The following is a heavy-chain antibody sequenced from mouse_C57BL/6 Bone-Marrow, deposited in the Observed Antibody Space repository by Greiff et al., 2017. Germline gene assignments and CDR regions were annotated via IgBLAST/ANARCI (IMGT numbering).Heavy chain of an antibody. V-gene: IGHV5-4*01. Sequence: EVKLVESGGGLVKPGGSLKLSCAASGFTFSSYAMSWVRQTPEKRLEWVATISDGGSYTYYPDNVKGRFTISRDNAKNNLYLQMSHLKSEDTAMYYCARDYFYYFDSWGQGTTLTVSS. CDR2: ISDGGSYT. CDR3: ARDYFYYFDS. J-gene: IGHJ2*01. CDR1: GFTFSSYA. D-gene: IGHD1-1*01.